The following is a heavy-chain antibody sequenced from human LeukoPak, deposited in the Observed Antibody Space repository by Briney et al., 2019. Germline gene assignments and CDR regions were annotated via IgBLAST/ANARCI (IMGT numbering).Heavy chain of an antibody. CDR1: GFTFSSYE. V-gene: IGHV3-30*03. J-gene: IGHJ6*03. Sequence: GGSLILSCAASGFTFSSYEMNWVRQAPGKGLEWVSVISYDGGNRYYSDSVKGRFTIFRDNSKHTLSLQLSSLRVEDSAVYYCARVGSSAWYRPRYYFYMDVWGKGTTVTVSS. CDR3: ARVGSSAWYRPRYYFYMDV. CDR2: ISYDGGNR. D-gene: IGHD6-19*01.